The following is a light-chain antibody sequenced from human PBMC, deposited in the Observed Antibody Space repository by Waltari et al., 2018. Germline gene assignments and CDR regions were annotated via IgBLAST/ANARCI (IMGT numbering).Light chain of an antibody. Sequence: DIVMTQSPDSLAVSLGERATINCKSSQSVLYSSNNKNNLAWYKQKPGQPPKQLIDWASTRESGFPDRFSGRGSGTDFTLTISSLQAEDVAVYYCQQYYSTPLTFGGGTKVEIK. V-gene: IGKV4-1*01. CDR3: QQYYSTPLT. CDR1: QSVLYSSNNKNN. CDR2: WAS. J-gene: IGKJ4*01.